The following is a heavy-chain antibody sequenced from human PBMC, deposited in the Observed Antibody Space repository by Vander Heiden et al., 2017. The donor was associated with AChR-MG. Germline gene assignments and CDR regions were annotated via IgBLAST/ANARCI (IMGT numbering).Heavy chain of an antibody. CDR3: ARGRRWLQSNFDY. CDR2: INHSGST. V-gene: IGHV4-34*01. J-gene: IGHJ4*02. CDR1: GGSFSGYS. Sequence: QVQLQQWGAGLLKPSETLSLTYAVYGGSFSGYSWTWIRQTPGKGLEWIGEINHSGSTNYNPSLKSRVTIAVDTSKNQFSLKRSSVTAADTAVYDGARGRRWLQSNFDYWGQGTLGTVSS. D-gene: IGHD5-12*01.